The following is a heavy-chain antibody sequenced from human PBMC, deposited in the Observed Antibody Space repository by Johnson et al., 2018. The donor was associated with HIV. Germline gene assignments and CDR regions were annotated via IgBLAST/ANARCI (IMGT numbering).Heavy chain of an antibody. J-gene: IGHJ3*02. CDR3: ARRGRRADDAFDI. CDR2: ISYDGSNK. CDR1: GFTFSSYA. D-gene: IGHD3-16*01. V-gene: IGHV3-30*04. Sequence: VQLVESGGGVVQPGRSLRLSCAASGFTFSSYAMHLVRQAPGKGLEWVAVISYDGSNKYYADSVKVRFTISRDTSKNTLYLQMNSLRAEDTAVYYCARRGRRADDAFDIWGQGTMVTVSS.